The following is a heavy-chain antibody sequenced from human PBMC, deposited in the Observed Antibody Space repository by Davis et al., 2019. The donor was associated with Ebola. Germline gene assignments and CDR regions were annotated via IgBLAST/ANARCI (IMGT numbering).Heavy chain of an antibody. Sequence: AASVTVSCKASGDTFTSYAINWVRQAPGQGLEWVGGIIPMFSKADYAPKFQGRVTITADKSTTTAYMELSSLKSEDTAVYYCARQTKVTPAYYYHGMDVWGQGTTVTVSS. V-gene: IGHV1-69*06. CDR2: IIPMFSKA. J-gene: IGHJ6*02. CDR3: ARQTKVTPAYYYHGMDV. D-gene: IGHD4-17*01. CDR1: GDTFTSYA.